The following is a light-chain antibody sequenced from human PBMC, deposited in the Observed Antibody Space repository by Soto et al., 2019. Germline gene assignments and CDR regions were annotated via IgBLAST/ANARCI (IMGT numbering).Light chain of an antibody. CDR2: RNN. J-gene: IGLJ1*01. Sequence: QSVLTQAPSTSGTPGQRVTISCSGSSSTIGSSHVYWYQQVPGTAPKLLIYRNNQRPSGVPDRFSGSKSGTSASLAISGLRSEDEAEYYCAAWDDSLSVYVFGTGTRSPS. CDR3: AAWDDSLSVYV. V-gene: IGLV1-47*01. CDR1: SSTIGSSH.